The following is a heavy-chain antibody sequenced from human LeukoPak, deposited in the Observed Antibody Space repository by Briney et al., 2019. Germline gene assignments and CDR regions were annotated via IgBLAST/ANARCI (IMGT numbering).Heavy chain of an antibody. D-gene: IGHD3-22*01. CDR2: IYHSGST. CDR1: GGSISSYY. Sequence: SETLSLTCTVSGGSISSYYWSWIRQPPGKGLEWIGSIYHSGSTYYNPSLKSRVTISVDTSKNQFSLKLSSVTAADTAVYYCARAFRYYDSSGYDAFDIWGQGTMVTVSS. V-gene: IGHV4-38-2*02. J-gene: IGHJ3*02. CDR3: ARAFRYYDSSGYDAFDI.